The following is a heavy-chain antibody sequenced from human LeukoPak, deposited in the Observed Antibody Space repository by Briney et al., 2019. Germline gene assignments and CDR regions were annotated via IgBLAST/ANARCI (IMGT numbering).Heavy chain of an antibody. D-gene: IGHD2-2*02. V-gene: IGHV5-51*01. CDR1: GYSFTSYW. CDR2: IYPGDSYT. CDR3: ARLYAQPAFDI. Sequence: GESLKISCKGSGYSFTSYWIGWVRQMPGKSLEWMGIIYPGDSYTRYSPSFQGQVPTSADKSITTAYLQWSSLKASDTAMYYCARLYAQPAFDIWGQGTMVTVPS. J-gene: IGHJ3*02.